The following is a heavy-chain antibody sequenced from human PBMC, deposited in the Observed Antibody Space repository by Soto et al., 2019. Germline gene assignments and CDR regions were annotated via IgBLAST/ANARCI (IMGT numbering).Heavy chain of an antibody. D-gene: IGHD3-22*01. Sequence: EVQLVESGGDVVKAGGSLRLSCVGSGFTFSSYNMHWVRQAPGKGLEWVSSISASSTYIHYADSVKGRFNISRDNANNSLYVHMNSLRAADTAVYYCARNGNFYDSGGSRDYWGQGTLVTVSS. CDR2: ISASSTYI. V-gene: IGHV3-21*01. J-gene: IGHJ4*02. CDR3: ARNGNFYDSGGSRDY. CDR1: GFTFSSYN.